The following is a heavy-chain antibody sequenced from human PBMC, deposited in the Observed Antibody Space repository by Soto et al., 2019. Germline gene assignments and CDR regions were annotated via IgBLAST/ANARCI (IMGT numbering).Heavy chain of an antibody. CDR1: GFSLSNARMG. V-gene: IGHV2-26*01. J-gene: IGHJ5*02. D-gene: IGHD4-17*01. CDR3: TRIFSPPVREDLGWFDP. Sequence: QVTLKESGPVLVKPTETLTLTCTVSGFSLSNARMGVSWIRQPPGKALEWLAHIFSNDENFYSTFLKSRLNNSKDTSKSQLVLTMTNMDPVDTATYYCTRIFSPPVREDLGWFDPWGQGTLVTVSS. CDR2: IFSNDEN.